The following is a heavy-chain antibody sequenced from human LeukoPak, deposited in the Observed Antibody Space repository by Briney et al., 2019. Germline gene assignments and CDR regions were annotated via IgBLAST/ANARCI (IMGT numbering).Heavy chain of an antibody. J-gene: IGHJ5*02. CDR3: AGQANNWFDP. CDR2: LKSDGTIT. Sequence: GGSLRLSCAASGFTFSSYWMHWVRQAPGKGLVWVSRLKSDGTITQYADSVKGRFTVSRDNAKNTLYLQMDSLRAEDTAVYYCAGQANNWFDPWGQGTLVTVSS. V-gene: IGHV3-74*03. CDR1: GFTFSSYW.